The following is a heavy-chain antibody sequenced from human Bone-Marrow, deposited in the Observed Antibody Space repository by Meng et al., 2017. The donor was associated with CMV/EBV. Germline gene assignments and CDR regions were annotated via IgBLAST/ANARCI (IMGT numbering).Heavy chain of an antibody. CDR1: GGTFSSYT. CDR3: ATYYYGSGSYIYYYYYGMDV. CDR2: IIPILGIA. Sequence: SVKVSCKASGGTFSSYTISWVRQAPGQGLEWMGRIIPILGIANYAQKFQGRVTITADNSTSTAYMELSSLRSEDTAVYYCATYYYGSGSYIYYYYYGMDVWGQGTTVTVSS. D-gene: IGHD3-10*01. V-gene: IGHV1-69*02. J-gene: IGHJ6*02.